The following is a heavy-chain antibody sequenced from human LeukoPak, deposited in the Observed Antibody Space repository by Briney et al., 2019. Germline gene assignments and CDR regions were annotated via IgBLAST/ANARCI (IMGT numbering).Heavy chain of an antibody. CDR3: ARRGANDFGDSAGNFAYDI. CDR2: IKHSGHT. Sequence: SETLSHTCEVYGGSLSPYWWSWIRQPPGKGLEWIGEIKHSGHTNYNPSLKSRVTISVDTSKKQFSLKLSSVTVADTALYFCARRGANDFGDSAGNFAYDIWGQGTMVTASS. D-gene: IGHD4-17*01. CDR1: GGSLSPYW. J-gene: IGHJ3*02. V-gene: IGHV4-34*01.